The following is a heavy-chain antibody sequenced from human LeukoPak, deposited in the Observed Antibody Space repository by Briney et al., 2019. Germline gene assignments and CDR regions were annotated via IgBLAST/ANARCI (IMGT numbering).Heavy chain of an antibody. Sequence: GGSLKLSCAASGFTFSGSAMHWVRQASGKGLEWVGRIRSKANNYATACAASVKGRFTISRDDSKNTAYLQMNSLKTEDTAVYYCTKRATDDSSGYYSTWGQGTLVTVSS. J-gene: IGHJ5*02. CDR1: GFTFSGSA. D-gene: IGHD3-22*01. CDR3: TKRATDDSSGYYST. V-gene: IGHV3-73*01. CDR2: IRSKANNYAT.